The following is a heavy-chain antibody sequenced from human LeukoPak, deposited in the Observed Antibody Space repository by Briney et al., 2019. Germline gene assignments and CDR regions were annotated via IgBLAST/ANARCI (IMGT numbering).Heavy chain of an antibody. CDR2: IYYSGST. Sequence: SETLSLTCTVSGGSISSGGHYWSWIRQHPGKGLEWIGYIYYSGSTYYNPSLKSRVTISVDTSKNQFSLKLSSVTAADTAVYYCARGWAPYYDFWSGSNWFDPWGQGTLVTVSS. V-gene: IGHV4-31*03. J-gene: IGHJ5*02. CDR3: ARGWAPYYDFWSGSNWFDP. D-gene: IGHD3-3*01. CDR1: GGSISSGGHY.